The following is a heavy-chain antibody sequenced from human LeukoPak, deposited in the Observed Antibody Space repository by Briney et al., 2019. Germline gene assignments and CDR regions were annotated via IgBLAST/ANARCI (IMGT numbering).Heavy chain of an antibody. J-gene: IGHJ5*02. Sequence: KPSETLSLTCAVYGXSFSGYYGSWIRQPPGKGQEWIGEINHSGSTNYNPSLKSRVTISVDTSKNQFSLKLSSVTAADTAVYYCARVTSIAARRFDPWGQGTLVTVSS. CDR2: INHSGST. CDR3: ARVTSIAARRFDP. V-gene: IGHV4-34*01. CDR1: GXSFSGYY. D-gene: IGHD6-6*01.